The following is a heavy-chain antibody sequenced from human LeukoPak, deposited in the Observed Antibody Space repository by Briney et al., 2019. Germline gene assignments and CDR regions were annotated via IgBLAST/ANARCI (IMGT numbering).Heavy chain of an antibody. CDR1: GFTFSSYA. D-gene: IGHD1/OR15-1a*01. V-gene: IGHV3-23*01. CDR2: ISGSGGST. CDR3: AKGFLGNIDY. Sequence: TGGSLRLSCAASGFTFSSYAMSWVRQAPGKGLEWVSAISGSGGSTYYADSVKGRFAISRDNSKNTLYLQMNSLRAEDTAVYYCAKGFLGNIDYWGQGTLVTVSS. J-gene: IGHJ4*02.